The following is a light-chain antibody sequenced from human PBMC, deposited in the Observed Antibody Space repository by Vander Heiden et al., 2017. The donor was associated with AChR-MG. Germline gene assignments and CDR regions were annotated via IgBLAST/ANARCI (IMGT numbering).Light chain of an antibody. V-gene: IGLV2-14*03. Sequence: QSALTQPASVSGSPGQSITLSCTGTSSDVGGYNYVSWYQQHPGKAPQLMIYDVSNRPSGVSNRFSGSKSGNTASLTISGLQAEDEADYYCSSYTSGSTLDVFGTGTKVTVL. J-gene: IGLJ1*01. CDR2: DVS. CDR3: SSYTSGSTLDV. CDR1: SSDVGGYNY.